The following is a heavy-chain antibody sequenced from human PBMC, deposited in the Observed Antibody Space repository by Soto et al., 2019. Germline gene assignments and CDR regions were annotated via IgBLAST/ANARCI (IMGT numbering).Heavy chain of an antibody. J-gene: IGHJ4*02. D-gene: IGHD5-18*01. CDR3: ARRGYNYGHYYFDY. V-gene: IGHV5-51*01. CDR2: IYPGDSDT. Sequence: PGESLKISCKGSEYSFTTYWIGWVRQMPGKGLEWMGIIYPGDSDTRYSPSFQGQVTISADKSINTAYLQWSSLKASDTAMYYCARRGYNYGHYYFDYWGQGTLVNVSS. CDR1: EYSFTTYW.